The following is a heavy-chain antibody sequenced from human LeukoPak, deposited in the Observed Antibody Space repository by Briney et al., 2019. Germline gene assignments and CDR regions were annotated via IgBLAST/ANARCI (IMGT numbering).Heavy chain of an antibody. Sequence: GASLRLSCAAFGFTFSSYAMSWVRRAPGKGLEWVSGISGSGVSTYYADSVKGQFTISRDNSKNTVYLQMNSLRAEDTAIYFCAKGGLGGTAVVTMDSWGQGTLVTVSS. CDR1: GFTFSSYA. CDR2: ISGSGVST. J-gene: IGHJ4*02. V-gene: IGHV3-23*01. D-gene: IGHD4-23*01. CDR3: AKGGLGGTAVVTMDS.